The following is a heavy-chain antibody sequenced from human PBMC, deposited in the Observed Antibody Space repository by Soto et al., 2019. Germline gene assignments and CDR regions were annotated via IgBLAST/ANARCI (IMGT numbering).Heavy chain of an antibody. CDR1: GFTFSSYG. CDR3: ARDWGYRPAYSYYGMDV. D-gene: IGHD3-16*01. V-gene: IGHV3-33*01. CDR2: IWYDGSNK. Sequence: GGSLRLSCAASGFTFSSYGMHWVRQAPGKGLEWVAVIWYDGSNKYYADSVKGRFTISRDNSKNTLYLQMNSLRAEDTAVYYCARDWGYRPAYSYYGMDVWGQGTTVTVSS. J-gene: IGHJ6*02.